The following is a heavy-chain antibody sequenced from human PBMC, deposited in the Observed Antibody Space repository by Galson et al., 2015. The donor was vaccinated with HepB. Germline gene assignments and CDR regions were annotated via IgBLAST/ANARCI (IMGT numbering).Heavy chain of an antibody. CDR3: ARAYIAARPGDS. J-gene: IGHJ4*02. V-gene: IGHV3-7*03. Sequence: SLRLSCAVSGFTFSSYWMSWVRQAPGKGLEWVANIRQDGNEKYYVDSVKGRFTVSRDNAKNSLCLQMNSLRAEDTAVYYCARAYIAARPGDSWGQGTLVTVSS. CDR1: GFTFSSYW. CDR2: IRQDGNEK. D-gene: IGHD6-6*01.